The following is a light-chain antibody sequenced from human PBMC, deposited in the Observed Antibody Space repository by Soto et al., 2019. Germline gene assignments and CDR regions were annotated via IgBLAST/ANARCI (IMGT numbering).Light chain of an antibody. J-gene: IGLJ3*02. CDR2: EGS. V-gene: IGLV2-23*01. Sequence: QSALTQPASVSGSPGQSITISCTGTSSDVGSYNLVSWYQQHPGKAPKLMIYEGSKRPSGVSNRFSGSKSDNTASLTISGLQAEDEADYYCCSYAGSVFGGGTKLTVL. CDR3: CSYAGSV. CDR1: SSDVGSYNL.